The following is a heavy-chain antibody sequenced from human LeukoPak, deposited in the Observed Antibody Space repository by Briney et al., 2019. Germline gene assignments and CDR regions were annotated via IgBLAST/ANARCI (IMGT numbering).Heavy chain of an antibody. Sequence: GGSLRLSCVASGFTFSSYGMHWVRQAPGKGLEWVAVISYDGSNKYYADSVKGRFTISRDNSKNTLYLQMNSLRAEDTAVYYCAKGHSSGFSAFGIWGQGTMVTVSS. J-gene: IGHJ3*02. V-gene: IGHV3-30*18. D-gene: IGHD3-22*01. CDR1: GFTFSSYG. CDR2: ISYDGSNK. CDR3: AKGHSSGFSAFGI.